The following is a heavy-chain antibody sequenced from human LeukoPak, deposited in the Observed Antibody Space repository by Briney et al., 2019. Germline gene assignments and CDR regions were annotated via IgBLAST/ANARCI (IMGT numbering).Heavy chain of an antibody. CDR1: GFTFSSYG. V-gene: IGHV3-30*02. J-gene: IGHJ5*02. Sequence: GGSLRLSCAASGFTFSSYGMHWVRQAPGKGLEWVAFIRYDGSNKYYADSVKGRFTISRDNSKNTLYLQMNSLRAEDTAAYYCAKDLNSYCSSTSCYWFDPWGQGTLVTVSS. CDR3: AKDLNSYCSSTSCYWFDP. D-gene: IGHD2-2*01. CDR2: IRYDGSNK.